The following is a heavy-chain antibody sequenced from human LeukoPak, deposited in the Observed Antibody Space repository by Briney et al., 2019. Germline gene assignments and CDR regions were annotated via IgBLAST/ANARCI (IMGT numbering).Heavy chain of an antibody. Sequence: GGSLRLSCAASGFTFSTYAMNWVRQAPGKGLEWVSAISVSGGSTYYADSVKGRFTISRDNSKNTLSLQMNSLRVEDTAVYYCAKYSSTWYDDYWGQGTLVTVSS. CDR1: GFTFSTYA. CDR2: ISVSGGST. D-gene: IGHD6-13*01. CDR3: AKYSSTWYDDY. V-gene: IGHV3-23*01. J-gene: IGHJ4*02.